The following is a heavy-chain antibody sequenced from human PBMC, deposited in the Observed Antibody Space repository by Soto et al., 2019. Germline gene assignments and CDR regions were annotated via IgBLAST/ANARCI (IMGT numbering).Heavy chain of an antibody. CDR1: GYTFTSYG. CDR2: ISAYNGNT. D-gene: IGHD4-4*01. J-gene: IGHJ6*02. CDR3: ARDSPPSNQYYYYYYGMDV. V-gene: IGHV1-18*01. Sequence: QVQLVQSGAEVKKPGASVKVSCKASGYTFTSYGISWVRQAPGQGLEWMGWISAYNGNTNYAQKRQGRVTMTTDTSTSTAYMELRSLRSDDTAVYYCARDSPPSNQYYYYYYGMDVWGQGTTVTVSS.